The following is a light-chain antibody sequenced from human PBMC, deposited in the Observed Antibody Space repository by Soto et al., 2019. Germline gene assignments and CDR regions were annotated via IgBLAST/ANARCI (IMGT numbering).Light chain of an antibody. V-gene: IGKV3-15*01. CDR2: GAS. CDR1: QSLYSN. J-gene: IGKJ1*01. Sequence: EIVLTQSPATLSVSPRERATLSCRASQSLYSNLAWYQQKPGQAPRLIIYGASTRATGIPARFSGSGSGTEFALTISSLQSEDFAVYYCQQYSDWPTTFGQGTKVEIK. CDR3: QQYSDWPTT.